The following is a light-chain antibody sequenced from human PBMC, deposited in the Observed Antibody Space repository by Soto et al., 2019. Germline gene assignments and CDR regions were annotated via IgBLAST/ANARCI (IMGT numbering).Light chain of an antibody. J-gene: IGKJ5*01. CDR1: QDIAGF. Sequence: DIQVTQSPSSVSASVGDRFAITCRASQDIAGFLAWYQHKPGRAPELLIDSASTLQSGVPSRFSGSGSGTEFTLTINSLQPEDFATYYCQQLNSYLITFGQGTRLEIK. V-gene: IGKV1-9*01. CDR3: QQLNSYLIT. CDR2: SAS.